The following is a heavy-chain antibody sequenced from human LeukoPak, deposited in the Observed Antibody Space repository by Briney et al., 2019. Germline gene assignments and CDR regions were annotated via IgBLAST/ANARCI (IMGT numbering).Heavy chain of an antibody. CDR2: ISGCGGYT. CDR3: ANLPGREGDQVYFQH. Sequence: GRSLTPPSAASEFTASNYGISWVRQAPGEGLGWVSDISGCGGYTYYADPVKGRFTISRDNSKNTLYLQMNSLRAEDTAVYYCANLPGREGDQVYFQHWGQGTLVTVSS. J-gene: IGHJ1*01. D-gene: IGHD2-2*01. CDR1: EFTASNYG. V-gene: IGHV3-23*01.